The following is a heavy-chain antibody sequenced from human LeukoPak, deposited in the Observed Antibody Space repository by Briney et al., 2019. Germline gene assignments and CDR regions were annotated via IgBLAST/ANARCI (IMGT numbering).Heavy chain of an antibody. D-gene: IGHD6-13*01. CDR3: AKDAGGPDS. CDR1: GFTFSNYE. J-gene: IGHJ5*01. Sequence: GGSLRLSCAASGFTFSNYEMSWVRQAPGKGLEWVSGVSGGGGTTYYADSVKGRFTISRDNSKNTLYLQMNSLRAEDTAVYYCAKDAGGPDSWGQGTLVTVSS. V-gene: IGHV3-23*01. CDR2: VSGGGGTT.